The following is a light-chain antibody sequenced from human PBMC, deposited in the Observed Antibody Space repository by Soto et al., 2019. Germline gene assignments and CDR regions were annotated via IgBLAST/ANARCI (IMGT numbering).Light chain of an antibody. Sequence: ETVMTQSPATLSVSPGERATLSCRASQAVNIPLAWYQQKPGQAPRLLTYGASTRATGIPARFSGSGSGTEFTLTISSLQPEDFAVYYCQQYYNWPRTFGQGTKVDIK. J-gene: IGKJ1*01. CDR1: QAVNIP. V-gene: IGKV3-15*01. CDR2: GAS. CDR3: QQYYNWPRT.